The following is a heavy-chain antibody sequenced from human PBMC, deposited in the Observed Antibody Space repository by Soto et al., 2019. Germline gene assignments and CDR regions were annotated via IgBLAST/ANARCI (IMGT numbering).Heavy chain of an antibody. CDR3: ASSDYYDSSGYYPEYFQH. J-gene: IGHJ1*01. CDR1: GGSISSSSYY. Sequence: SETLSLTCTVSGGSISSSSYYWGWIRQPPGKGLEWIGSIYYSGSTYYNPSLKGRVTISVDTSKNQFSLKLSSVTAADTAVYYCASSDYYDSSGYYPEYFQHWGQGTLVTVSS. D-gene: IGHD3-22*01. CDR2: IYYSGST. V-gene: IGHV4-39*01.